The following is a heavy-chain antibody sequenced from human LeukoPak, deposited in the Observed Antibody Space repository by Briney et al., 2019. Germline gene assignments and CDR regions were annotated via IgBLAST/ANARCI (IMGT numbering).Heavy chain of an antibody. CDR3: ARLNGANFDY. CDR2: ITGDGLTT. CDR1: GFTFSTYT. V-gene: IGHV3-64*01. D-gene: IGHD4/OR15-4a*01. J-gene: IGHJ4*02. Sequence: GGSLRLSCAASGFTFSTYTLHWVRQAPGKGLEYVSAITGDGLTTFYANSVKGRFTISRDNSKNTLYLQMGSLRPEDMAVYYCARLNGANFDYWGQGTLVTVSS.